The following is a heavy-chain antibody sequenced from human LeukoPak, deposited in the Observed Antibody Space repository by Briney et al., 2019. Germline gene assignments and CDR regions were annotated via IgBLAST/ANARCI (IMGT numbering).Heavy chain of an antibody. J-gene: IGHJ6*02. Sequence: GGSLRLSCAASGFTFSRYGMQWVRQAPGKGLEWVAIISYDGSNEYYADSVKGRFSISRVNSKMTVHLQMNSLTIDDSAVYFCAKVSSPLDYFYAMDVWGQGTTVTVSS. D-gene: IGHD6-6*01. CDR3: AKVSSPLDYFYAMDV. CDR1: GFTFSRYG. CDR2: ISYDGSNE. V-gene: IGHV3-30*18.